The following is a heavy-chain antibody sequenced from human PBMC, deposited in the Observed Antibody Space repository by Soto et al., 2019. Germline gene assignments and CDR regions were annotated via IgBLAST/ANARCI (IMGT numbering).Heavy chain of an antibody. V-gene: IGHV3-33*01. CDR1: GFTFSNYG. CDR3: ARGLHSLFDY. CDR2: IWYDGNNK. Sequence: SLRLSCAASGFTFSNYGMHWARQATGKGLEWVAVIWYDGNNKYYADSVKGRFTISRDNSNNTLYVQMTSLRAEDTAVYYCARGLHSLFDYWGQGTLVTVSS. D-gene: IGHD2-21*01. J-gene: IGHJ4*02.